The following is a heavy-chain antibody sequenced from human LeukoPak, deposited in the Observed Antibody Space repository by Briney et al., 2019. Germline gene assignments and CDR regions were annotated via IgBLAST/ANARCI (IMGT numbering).Heavy chain of an antibody. CDR3: ARDGKTTRAFDY. Sequence: PSETLSLTCTVSGGSISSGGYYWSWIRQHPGKGLEWIGYIYYSGSTYYNPSLKSRVTISVDTSKNQFSLKLSSVTAADTAVYYCARDGKTTRAFDYWGQGTLVTVSS. CDR1: GGSISSGGYY. CDR2: IYYSGST. J-gene: IGHJ4*02. V-gene: IGHV4-31*03. D-gene: IGHD1-1*01.